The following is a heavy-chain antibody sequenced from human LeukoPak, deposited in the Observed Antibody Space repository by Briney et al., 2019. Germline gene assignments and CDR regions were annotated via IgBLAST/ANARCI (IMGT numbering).Heavy chain of an antibody. D-gene: IGHD5-18*01. V-gene: IGHV1-18*01. J-gene: IGHJ4*02. CDR1: GHTFTSYG. CDR2: ISAYNGNT. Sequence: ASVKVSCKASGHTFTSYGISWVRQAPGQGLEWMGWISAYNGNTNYAQKLQGRVTMTTDTSTSTAYMELRSLRSDDTAVYYCARDSGYSYGYTLFDYWGQGTLVAVSS. CDR3: ARDSGYSYGYTLFDY.